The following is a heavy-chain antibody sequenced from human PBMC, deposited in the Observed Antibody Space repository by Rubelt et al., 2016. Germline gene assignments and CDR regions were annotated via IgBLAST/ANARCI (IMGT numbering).Heavy chain of an antibody. CDR2: IASVGSDYT. D-gene: IGHD5-18*01. J-gene: IGHJ5*01. V-gene: IGHV3-11*06. CDR3: ARDSAPDTPPNNWFDS. CDR1: GFIFSDHY. Sequence: VQLVESGGGLVQPGGSLRLSCAASGFIFSDHYMGWIRQAPGKGLEWISYIASVGSDYTSYADSVKGRFTIFRDNAKNTLYLQMNSLRAEETAVYYWARDSAPDTPPNNWFDSWGQGTVVTVSS.